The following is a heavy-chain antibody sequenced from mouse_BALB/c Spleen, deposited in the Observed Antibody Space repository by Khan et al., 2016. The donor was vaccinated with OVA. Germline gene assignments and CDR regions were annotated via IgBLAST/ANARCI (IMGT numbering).Heavy chain of an antibody. CDR3: ARDREVRWYFDV. D-gene: IGHD2-14*01. J-gene: IGHJ1*01. CDR2: INSNGGST. V-gene: IGHV5-6-3*01. CDR1: GFTFSSYG. Sequence: EVQRVESGGGLVQPGGSLKLSCAASGFTFSSYGMSWVRQTPDKRLELVATINSNGGSTYYPDSVKGRFTISRDNAKNTLYLQMSSLKSEDTAMYYCARDREVRWYFDVWGAGTTVTVSS.